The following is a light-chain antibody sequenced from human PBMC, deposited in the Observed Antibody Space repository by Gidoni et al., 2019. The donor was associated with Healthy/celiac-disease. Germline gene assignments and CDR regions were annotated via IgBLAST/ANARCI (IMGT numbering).Light chain of an antibody. CDR3: QQYDNQYT. CDR1: QDISKY. CDR2: YSS. Sequence: DIKMTQSPSSLSASVGDRVTITCKASQDISKYLNWYQQKPVKTTKLLIYYSSNLETGVPSRFSGSVSGTDFTFTISSLQPEDIATYYCQQYDNQYTFGQGTKLEIK. J-gene: IGKJ2*01. V-gene: IGKV1-33*01.